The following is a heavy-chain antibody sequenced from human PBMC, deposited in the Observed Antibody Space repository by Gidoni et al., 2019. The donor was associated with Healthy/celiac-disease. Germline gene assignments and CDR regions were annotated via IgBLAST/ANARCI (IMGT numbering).Heavy chain of an antibody. J-gene: IGHJ6*02. CDR1: VFTFLSYV. V-gene: IGHV3-33*01. Sequence: QVQLVESGGGVVQPGRSLRLACAASVFTFLSYVLPWVRQAPRKGLEWVAVIWYDGSNKYYADSVKGRFTISRDNSKNTLYLQMNSLRAEDTAVYYCARVGNEGATGYYYYYYGMDVWGQGTTVTVSS. CDR2: IWYDGSNK. CDR3: ARVGNEGATGYYYYYYGMDV. D-gene: IGHD2-15*01.